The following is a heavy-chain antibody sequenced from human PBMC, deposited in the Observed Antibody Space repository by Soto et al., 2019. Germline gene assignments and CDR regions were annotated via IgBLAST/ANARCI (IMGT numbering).Heavy chain of an antibody. CDR1: GFTFSSYA. CDR3: AKGIVVVITAGGDAFDI. D-gene: IGHD3-22*01. Sequence: GGSLRLSCAASGFTFSSYAMSWVRQAPGKGLEWVSAISGSGGSTYYADSVKGRFTISRDNSKNTLYLQMNSLRAEDTAVYYCAKGIVVVITAGGDAFDIWGQGTMVTVSS. V-gene: IGHV3-23*01. CDR2: ISGSGGST. J-gene: IGHJ3*02.